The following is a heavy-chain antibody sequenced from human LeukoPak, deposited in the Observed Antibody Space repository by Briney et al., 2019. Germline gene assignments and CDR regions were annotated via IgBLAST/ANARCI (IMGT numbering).Heavy chain of an antibody. V-gene: IGHV4-59*12. CDR2: IFYSGNY. CDR3: TRIDPLGFFDQ. D-gene: IGHD6-25*01. CDR1: GAFTSRYY. Sequence: PSETLSLTCSVSGAFTSRYYWRWVRQALGQGREWVGNIFYSGNYNYNPSLTSRISISVDTSNTQFSLELTSVTAADTAVYYCTRIDPLGFFDQWGPGTLVTVSS. J-gene: IGHJ4*01.